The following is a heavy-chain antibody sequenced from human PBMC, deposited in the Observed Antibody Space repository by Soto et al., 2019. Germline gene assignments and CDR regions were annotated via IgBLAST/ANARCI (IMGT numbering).Heavy chain of an antibody. CDR3: ARDGGRHSGGIDY. Sequence: QVQLVQSGAEVKKPGSSVKVSCKASGGTFSSYSINWVRQAPAQGLEWMGEIIPIFGTANYAQKFQGRVTITADESTSTAYMELSSLRSEDTAVYYCARDGGRHSGGIDYWGQGTLVNVSS. CDR1: GGTFSSYS. V-gene: IGHV1-69*01. J-gene: IGHJ4*02. D-gene: IGHD1-26*01. CDR2: IIPIFGTA.